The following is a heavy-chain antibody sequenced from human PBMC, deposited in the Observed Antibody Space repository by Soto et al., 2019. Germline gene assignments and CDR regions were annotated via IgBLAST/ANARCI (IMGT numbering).Heavy chain of an antibody. CDR2: IYWDDVK. CDR1: GFSLNTNGVG. D-gene: IGHD3-10*01. J-gene: IGHJ5*02. V-gene: IGHV2-5*02. CDR3: PPTPRGEIPRWFDP. Sequence: QITLRESGPPVLKPTQTLTLTCTFSGFSLNTNGVGVGWFRQPPGKALEWLALIYWDDVKPYSPSLRTRLTTPNDTSRNQVSLTMANMDPPDTATYYSPPTPRGEIPRWFDPWGQGTLVTVSS.